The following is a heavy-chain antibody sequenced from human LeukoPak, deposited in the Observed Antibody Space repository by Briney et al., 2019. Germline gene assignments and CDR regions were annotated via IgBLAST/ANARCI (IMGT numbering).Heavy chain of an antibody. CDR2: IYPGDSDT. J-gene: IGHJ6*02. CDR1: GYSFTSYW. D-gene: IGHD6-13*01. V-gene: IGHV5-51*01. CDR3: ARHVGIVAAGTDYYYGMDV. Sequence: GESLKISCKGSGYSFTSYWIGWVRQMPGKGLEWMGIIYPGDSDTRYSPSFQGQVTISADKSISTAYLQWSSLKASDTAMYYCARHVGIVAAGTDYYYGMDVWGQGTTVTVSS.